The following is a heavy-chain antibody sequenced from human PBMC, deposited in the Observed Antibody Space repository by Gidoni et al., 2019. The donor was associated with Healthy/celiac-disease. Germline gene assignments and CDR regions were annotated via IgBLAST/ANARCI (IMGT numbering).Heavy chain of an antibody. CDR3: ARQGRSYDILTGYYSVHFDY. Sequence: QLQLQESGPGLVKPSETLSLPCTVSGGSISTSRYYWGWIRQPPAKGLEWIGSSYYSGSTYYNPSLKSRVTISVDTSKNQFSLKLSSVTAADTAVYYCARQGRSYDILTGYYSVHFDYWGQGTLVTVSS. V-gene: IGHV4-39*01. D-gene: IGHD3-9*01. J-gene: IGHJ4*02. CDR1: GGSISTSRYY. CDR2: SYYSGST.